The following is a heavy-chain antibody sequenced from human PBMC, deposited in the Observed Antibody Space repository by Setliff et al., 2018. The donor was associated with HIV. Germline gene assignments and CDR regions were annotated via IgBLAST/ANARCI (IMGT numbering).Heavy chain of an antibody. CDR2: INPNSGGT. CDR1: GYRFTDYY. D-gene: IGHD3-16*01. Sequence: GASVKVSCKASGYRFTDYYIHWVRQAPGQGLEWMGWINPNSGGTNYARKFQGRVTMTRDTSISTAYMELNSLRSDDTAVYYCATAGGRSWFDPWGPGTLVTVSS. CDR3: ATAGGRSWFDP. V-gene: IGHV1-2*02. J-gene: IGHJ5*02.